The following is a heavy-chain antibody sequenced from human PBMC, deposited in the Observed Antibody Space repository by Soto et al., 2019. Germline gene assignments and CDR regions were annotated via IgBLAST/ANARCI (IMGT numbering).Heavy chain of an antibody. V-gene: IGHV3-7*01. Sequence: MDGVRQARGKGLEWVANINPDGSEKNYVDSVKGRFTISRDNAKNSLYLQINSLTAEDSAFYFCSRSLVSWAQGPGVTLS. CDR2: INPDGSEK. CDR3: SRSLVS. J-gene: IGHJ4*02.